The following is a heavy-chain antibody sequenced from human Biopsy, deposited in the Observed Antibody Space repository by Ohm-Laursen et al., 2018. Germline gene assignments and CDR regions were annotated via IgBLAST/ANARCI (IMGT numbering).Heavy chain of an antibody. Sequence: SLRLSCTASDFTFDDYAMGWVRQRPGKGLEWVSGITWNSGHIAYADSVKGRFTISRDNAKNVLWLQMNSLRVDDTAMYYCVKDIRRYFYGMDVWGKGTTVTVSP. V-gene: IGHV3-9*01. D-gene: IGHD3-10*01. CDR1: DFTFDDYA. CDR2: ITWNSGHI. J-gene: IGHJ6*04. CDR3: VKDIRRYFYGMDV.